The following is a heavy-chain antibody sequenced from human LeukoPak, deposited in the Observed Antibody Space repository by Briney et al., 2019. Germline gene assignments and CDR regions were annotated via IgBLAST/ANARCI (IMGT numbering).Heavy chain of an antibody. CDR2: INWNSDTT. Sequence: GGSLRLSCSASGFTFRDYAMHWVRQVPGKGLEWVSGINWNSDTTGYADSVKGRFTISRDNRKNSLYLQMSSVRPEDTALYFCAKVGQVTADWNVYYFDSWGQGTLVTVSS. CDR3: AKVGQVTADWNVYYFDS. D-gene: IGHD1-1*01. CDR1: GFTFRDYA. J-gene: IGHJ4*02. V-gene: IGHV3-9*01.